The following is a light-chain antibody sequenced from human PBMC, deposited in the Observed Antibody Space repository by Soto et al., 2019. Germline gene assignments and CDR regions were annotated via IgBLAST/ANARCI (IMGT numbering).Light chain of an antibody. CDR3: QQYNSWPPIT. Sequence: EVVITQSPSTLSVSPCEIATLSCMSSESVSRNLAWYQQKPGQAPRLLIYDASTRATGIPDRFSGGGSGTEFTLTISSLQSEDFVVYYCQQYNSWPPITFGQGTRLEIK. J-gene: IGKJ5*01. CDR1: ESVSRN. CDR2: DAS. V-gene: IGKV3-15*01.